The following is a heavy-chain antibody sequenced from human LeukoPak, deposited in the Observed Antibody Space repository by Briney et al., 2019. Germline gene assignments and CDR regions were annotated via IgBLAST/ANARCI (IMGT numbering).Heavy chain of an antibody. CDR1: GFTFSSYW. CDR2: IKQDGSEK. CDR3: ARDTATAYYYYYGMDV. D-gene: IGHD1-26*01. J-gene: IGHJ6*02. V-gene: IGHV3-7*01. Sequence: PGGSLRLSCAPSGFTFSSYWMSWVRQAPGKGLEWVANIKQDGSEKYYVDSVKGRFTISRDNAKNSLYLQMNSLRAEDTAVYYCARDTATAYYYYYGMDVWGQGTTVTVSS.